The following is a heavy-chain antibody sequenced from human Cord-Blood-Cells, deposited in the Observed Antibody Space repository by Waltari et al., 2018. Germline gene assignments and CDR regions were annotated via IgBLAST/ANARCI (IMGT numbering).Heavy chain of an antibody. CDR1: GGTFSSYA. CDR3: ASSGEDIVVVPVFYGMDV. Sequence: QVQLVQSGAEVKKPGSSVRVSCKASGGTFSSYATSRVRQDPGQRLEWMGGIFPILGTANYAQKFQGRVTITADESTSTAYMELSSLRSEDTAVYYCASSGEDIVVVPVFYGMDVWGQGTTVTVSS. V-gene: IGHV1-69*01. J-gene: IGHJ6*02. D-gene: IGHD2-2*01. CDR2: IFPILGTA.